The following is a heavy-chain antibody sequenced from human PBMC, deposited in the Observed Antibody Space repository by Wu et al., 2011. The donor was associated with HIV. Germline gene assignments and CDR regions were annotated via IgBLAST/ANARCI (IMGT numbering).Heavy chain of an antibody. CDR2: ISTFSGNK. CDR1: GYTFTSYG. CDR3: TRDRTLVPTTSTVTTRSVGY. D-gene: IGHD4-17*01. J-gene: IGHJ4*02. Sequence: QVYLEQSGGEVKKPGASVKVSCKTFGYTFTSYGISWVRQAPGQGLEWMGWISTFSGNKNSAQKFEDRVTMTADTPTSTVYLELRSLRSDDTAVYYCTRDRTLVPTTSTVTTRSVGYWGQGTLVTVSS. V-gene: IGHV1-18*01.